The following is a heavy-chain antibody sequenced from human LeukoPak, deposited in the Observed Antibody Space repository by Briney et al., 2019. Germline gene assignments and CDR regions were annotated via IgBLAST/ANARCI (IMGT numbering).Heavy chain of an antibody. J-gene: IGHJ5*02. CDR1: GYTFTSYD. D-gene: IGHD5-24*01. CDR3: ARDPLQEMRWFDP. V-gene: IGHV1-8*01. CDR2: MNPNSGNT. Sequence: GASVKVSCKASGYTFTSYDINWVRQATGQGLEWMGWMNPNSGNTGYAQKSQGRVTMTRNTSISTAYMELSSLRSEDTAVYYCARDPLQEMRWFDPWGQGTLVTVSS.